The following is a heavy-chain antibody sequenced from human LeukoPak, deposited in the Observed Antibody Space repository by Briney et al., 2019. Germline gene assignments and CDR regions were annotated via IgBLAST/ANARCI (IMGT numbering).Heavy chain of an antibody. V-gene: IGHV7-4-1*02. CDR2: INTNTGNP. J-gene: IGHJ4*02. D-gene: IGHD3-22*01. Sequence: GASVKVSCKASGYTFTSYAMNWVRQAPGQGLEWVGWINTNTGNPTYAQGFTGRFVLSLDTSVSTAFLQISSLKAEDTGVYYCARGASTYYFDSSGHRIVDYWGQGTLVTVSS. CDR3: ARGASTYYFDSSGHRIVDY. CDR1: GYTFTSYA.